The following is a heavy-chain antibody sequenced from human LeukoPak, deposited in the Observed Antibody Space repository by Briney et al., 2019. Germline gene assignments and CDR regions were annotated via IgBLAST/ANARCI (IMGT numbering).Heavy chain of an antibody. Sequence: PSETLSLTCAVYGGSFRGYYWSWIRQPPGKGLEWIGEINHSGSTNYNPSLKSRVTISVDTSKNQFSLKLSSVTAADTAVYYCARGCIAAVPYYFDYWGQGTLVTVSS. V-gene: IGHV4-34*01. D-gene: IGHD6-13*01. CDR2: INHSGST. CDR3: ARGCIAAVPYYFDY. CDR1: GGSFRGYY. J-gene: IGHJ4*02.